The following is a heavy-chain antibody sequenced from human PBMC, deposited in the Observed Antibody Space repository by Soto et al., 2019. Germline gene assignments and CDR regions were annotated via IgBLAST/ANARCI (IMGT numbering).Heavy chain of an antibody. V-gene: IGHV1-18*01. Sequence: QVQLVQSGAEVKKPGASVKVSCKASGYTFSSYGISWVRQAPGQGLEWMGWISGYNGNTNYAQTVQGRVTMTTDPSTTTGYMELRSLRSHDTAVYYCARKSSSSSWFDPWGQGTLVTVSS. J-gene: IGHJ5*02. CDR1: GYTFSSYG. CDR3: ARKSSSSSWFDP. CDR2: ISGYNGNT. D-gene: IGHD6-6*01.